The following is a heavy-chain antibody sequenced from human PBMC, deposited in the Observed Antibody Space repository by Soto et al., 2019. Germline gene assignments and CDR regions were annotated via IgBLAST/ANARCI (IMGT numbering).Heavy chain of an antibody. V-gene: IGHV3-21*01. J-gene: IGHJ6*02. Sequence: GSLRLSCAASGFTFSSYSMNWVRQAPGKGLEWVSSISSSSSYIYYADSVKGRFTISRDNAKNSLYLQMNSLRAEDTAVYYCARNGDYYYGMDVWGQGTTVTVS. CDR1: GFTFSSYS. CDR2: ISSSSSYI. D-gene: IGHD4-17*01. CDR3: ARNGDYYYGMDV.